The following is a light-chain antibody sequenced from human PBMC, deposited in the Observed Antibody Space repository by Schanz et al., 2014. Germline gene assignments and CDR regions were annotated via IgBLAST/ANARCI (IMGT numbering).Light chain of an antibody. Sequence: QSALTQPASVSGSPGQSITISCTGTSSDVGGYNYVSWYQQHPGKAPKLMIYDVSNRPSGVSNRFSGSKSGNTASLTISGLQAEDEADYYCSSYTTSGSWVFGGGTKLTV. CDR1: SSDVGGYNY. CDR3: SSYTTSGSWV. J-gene: IGLJ3*02. V-gene: IGLV2-14*01. CDR2: DVS.